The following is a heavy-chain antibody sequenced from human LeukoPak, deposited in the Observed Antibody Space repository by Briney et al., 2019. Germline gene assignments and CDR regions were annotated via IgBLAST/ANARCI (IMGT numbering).Heavy chain of an antibody. D-gene: IGHD4-17*01. CDR3: ARSSDRLRLIFDY. CDR1: GGSISSSSYY. J-gene: IGHJ4*02. Sequence: SETLSLTCTVSGGSISSSSYYWGWIRQPPGTGLEWIGSIYYSGSTYYNPSLKSRVTISVDTSKNQFSLKLSSVTAADTAVYYCARSSDRLRLIFDYWGQGTLVTVSS. CDR2: IYYSGST. V-gene: IGHV4-39*07.